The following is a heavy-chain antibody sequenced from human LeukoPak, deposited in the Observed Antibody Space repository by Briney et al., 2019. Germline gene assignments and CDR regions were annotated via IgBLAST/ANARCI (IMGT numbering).Heavy chain of an antibody. V-gene: IGHV4-31*03. D-gene: IGHD3-10*01. CDR1: GGSISSGGYY. Sequence: SETLSLTCTVSGGSISSGGYYWSWIRQHPGKGLEWIGYIYYSGSTYYNPSLKSRVTISVDTSKNQFSLKLSSVTAADTAVYYCARGGSPDLWFYFDYWGQGTRVTVSS. J-gene: IGHJ4*02. CDR2: IYYSGST. CDR3: ARGGSPDLWFYFDY.